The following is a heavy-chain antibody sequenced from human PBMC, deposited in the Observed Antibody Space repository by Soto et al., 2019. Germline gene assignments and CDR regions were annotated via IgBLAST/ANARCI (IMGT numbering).Heavy chain of an antibody. CDR1: VFTVSSNA. D-gene: IGHD6-13*01. CDR3: AKDMGIAAAGTYYYYGMDV. CDR2: ISGSGGST. J-gene: IGHJ6*02. V-gene: IGHV3-23*01. Sequence: GSLRLAGAASVFTVSSNAMSWVRQAPGKGLEWVSAISGSGGSTYYADSVKGRFTISRDNSKNTLYLQMNSLRAEDTAVYYCAKDMGIAAAGTYYYYGMDVWGQGTTVTVSS.